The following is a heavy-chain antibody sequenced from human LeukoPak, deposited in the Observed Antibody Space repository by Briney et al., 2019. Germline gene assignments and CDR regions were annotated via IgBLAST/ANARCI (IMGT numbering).Heavy chain of an antibody. CDR2: IYYNGNT. CDR1: GGSIGGHTFY. Sequence: EASETLSLTCNVSGGSIGGHTFYWDWIRQPPGKGLEWIATIYYNGNTFYNPSLKSRVAISIDMSKSQFFLHLTSVSAADTAVYYCARLTALAGHRGAFDIWGPGTLVTVSS. J-gene: IGHJ3*02. CDR3: ARLTALAGHRGAFDI. D-gene: IGHD6-19*01. V-gene: IGHV4-39*01.